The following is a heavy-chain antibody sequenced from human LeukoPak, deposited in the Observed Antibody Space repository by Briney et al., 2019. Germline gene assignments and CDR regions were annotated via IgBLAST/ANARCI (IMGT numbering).Heavy chain of an antibody. J-gene: IGHJ6*04. CDR2: IYYSGST. CDR1: GGSISSYY. D-gene: IGHD2-2*01. V-gene: IGHV4-59*01. CDR3: ARAGVVPAASGFVDV. Sequence: SETLSLTCTVSGGSISSYYWSWIRQPPGKGLEWIGYIYYSGSTNYNPSLKSRVTTSVDTSKNQFSLKLSSVTAADTAVYYCARAGVVPAASGFVDVWGKGTTVTVSS.